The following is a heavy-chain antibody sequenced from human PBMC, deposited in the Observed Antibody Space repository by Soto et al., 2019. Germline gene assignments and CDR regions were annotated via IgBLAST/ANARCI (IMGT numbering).Heavy chain of an antibody. CDR3: ARDEAAQYYFDY. CDR1: GFTFSSYW. Sequence: EVQLVESGGGLVQPGGSLRLSCAASGFTFSSYWMHWVRQARGKGLVWVSRINSDGSSTSYADSVKGRFTISRDNAKNTLYLQMNSLRAEDTAVYYCARDEAAQYYFDYWGQGTLVTVSS. D-gene: IGHD6-13*01. J-gene: IGHJ4*02. CDR2: INSDGSST. V-gene: IGHV3-74*01.